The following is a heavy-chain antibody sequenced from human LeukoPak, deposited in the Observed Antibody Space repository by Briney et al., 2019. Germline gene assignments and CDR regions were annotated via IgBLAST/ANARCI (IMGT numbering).Heavy chain of an antibody. CDR2: INPNSGGT. J-gene: IGHJ3*02. D-gene: IGHD6-25*01. CDR1: GYTFTGYY. CDR3: ARTMGDGYHQPDDGFDI. Sequence: ASVKVSCKASGYTFTGYYMHWVRQAPGQGLEWMGWINPNSGGTNYAQKFQGRVTMTRDTSISTAYMELSSLRSDDTAVYYCARTMGDGYHQPDDGFDIWGQGTMVTVSS. V-gene: IGHV1-2*02.